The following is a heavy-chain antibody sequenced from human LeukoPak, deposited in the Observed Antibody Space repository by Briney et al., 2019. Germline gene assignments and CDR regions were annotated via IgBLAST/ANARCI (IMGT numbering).Heavy chain of an antibody. V-gene: IGHV3-53*01. J-gene: IGHJ4*02. CDR1: GFTVSSNY. Sequence: PGGSLRLSCAASGFTVSSNYMSWVRQAPGKGLEWVSTISDGSSNTHYADSVKGRFTIYRDDSKSTVYLQMNSLRAEDTATYYCTSRILAHFDHWGQGTVVTVSS. D-gene: IGHD5-18*01. CDR2: ISDGSSNT. CDR3: TSRILAHFDH.